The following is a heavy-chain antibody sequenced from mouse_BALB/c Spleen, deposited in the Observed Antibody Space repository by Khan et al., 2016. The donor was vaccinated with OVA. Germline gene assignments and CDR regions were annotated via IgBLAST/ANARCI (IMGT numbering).Heavy chain of an antibody. J-gene: IGHJ2*01. CDR1: GFTFSSYG. Sequence: EVELVESGGGLVQPGGSLKLSCAASGFTFSSYGMSWVRQTPDKRLELVATINSNGGSTYYPDSVKGRFTLSTDNAKNTLYLQMSSLKSEDTAMYNCARKARTRNWGQGTTLTVSS. CDR2: INSNGGST. CDR3: ARKARTRN. V-gene: IGHV5-6-3*01.